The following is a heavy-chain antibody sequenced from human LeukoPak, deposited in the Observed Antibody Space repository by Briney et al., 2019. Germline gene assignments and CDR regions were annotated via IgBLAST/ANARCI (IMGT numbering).Heavy chain of an antibody. J-gene: IGHJ4*02. Sequence: GGSLRLSCAASGFTFSSYGMHWVRQAPGKGLEWVAFIRYDGSNKYYADSVKGRFTISRDNSKNTLYLQMNSLRAEDTAVYYCAKPTSRNSGYDTMFDYWGQGTLVTVSS. V-gene: IGHV3-30*02. CDR3: AKPTSRNSGYDTMFDY. D-gene: IGHD5-12*01. CDR2: IRYDGSNK. CDR1: GFTFSSYG.